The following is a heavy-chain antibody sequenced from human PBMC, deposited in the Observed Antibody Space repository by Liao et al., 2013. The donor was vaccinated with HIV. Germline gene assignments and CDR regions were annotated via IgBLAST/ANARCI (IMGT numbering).Heavy chain of an antibody. CDR1: GGSFSGYY. V-gene: IGHV4-59*10. J-gene: IGHJ4*02. Sequence: QVQLQQWGAGLLKPSETLSLTCAVYGGSFSGYYWSWIRQPAGKGLEWIGRIYSSGSANYNPSLKSRVIMSVDTSKNQFSLKLSSVTAADTAVYYCASVGVNSYGYYFDDWGQGTLVTVSS. CDR3: ASVGVNSYGYYFDD. D-gene: IGHD5-18*01. CDR2: IYSSGSA.